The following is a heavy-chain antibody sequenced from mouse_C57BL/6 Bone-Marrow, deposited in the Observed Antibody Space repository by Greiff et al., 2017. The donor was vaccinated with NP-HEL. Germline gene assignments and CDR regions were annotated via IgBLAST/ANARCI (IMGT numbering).Heavy chain of an antibody. CDR3: TEVVATNY. V-gene: IGHV6-3*01. CDR2: IRLKSDNYAT. J-gene: IGHJ2*01. Sequence: EVQGVESGGGLVQPGGSMKLSCVASGFTFSNYWMNWVRQSPEKGLEWVAQIRLKSDNYATHYAESVKGRFTISRDDSKSSVYLQMNNLRAEDTGIYYCTEVVATNYWGQGTTLTVSS. D-gene: IGHD1-1*01. CDR1: GFTFSNYW.